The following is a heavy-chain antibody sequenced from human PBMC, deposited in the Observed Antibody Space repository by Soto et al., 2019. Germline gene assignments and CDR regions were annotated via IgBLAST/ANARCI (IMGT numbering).Heavy chain of an antibody. CDR2: ISAYNGNT. CDR3: AVTVTEGDYYYYYYMDV. Sequence: ASVKVSCKASGGTFSSYAISWVRQAPGQGLEWMGWISAYNGNTNYAQKLQGRVTMTTDTSTSTAYMELRSLRSDDTAVYYCAVTVTEGDYYYYYYMDVRGKGTTVTVSS. CDR1: GGTFSSYA. V-gene: IGHV1-18*01. J-gene: IGHJ6*03. D-gene: IGHD4-17*01.